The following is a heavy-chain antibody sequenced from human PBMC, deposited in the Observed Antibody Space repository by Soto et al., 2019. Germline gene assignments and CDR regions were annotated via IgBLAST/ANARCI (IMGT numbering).Heavy chain of an antibody. D-gene: IGHD3-10*01. V-gene: IGHV3-72*01. CDR2: IRNRANSYST. CDR3: ATIDMVEKFDP. CDR1: GFIFSDRY. J-gene: IGHJ5*02. Sequence: GSLRLFCAASGFIFSDRYMDWVRQTPGKGLEWLGRIRNRANSYSTEYAASVRGRFTISRDDSNNLLYLHMSSLKTEDTAVYYCATIDMVEKFDPRGQGILVTVSS.